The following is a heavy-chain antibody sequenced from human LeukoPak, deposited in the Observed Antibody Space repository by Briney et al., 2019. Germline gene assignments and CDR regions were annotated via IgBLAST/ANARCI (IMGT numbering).Heavy chain of an antibody. D-gene: IGHD6-13*01. CDR1: GLAFRNYG. Sequence: GGSLRLSCAASGLAFRNYGMHWVRQAPGKGLEWVSAISGSGGSTYYADSVKGRFTISRDNSKNTLYLQMNSLRAEDTAVYYCAKDDDSAAAAMYYFDYWGQGTLVTVSS. CDR2: ISGSGGST. J-gene: IGHJ4*02. V-gene: IGHV3-23*01. CDR3: AKDDDSAAAAMYYFDY.